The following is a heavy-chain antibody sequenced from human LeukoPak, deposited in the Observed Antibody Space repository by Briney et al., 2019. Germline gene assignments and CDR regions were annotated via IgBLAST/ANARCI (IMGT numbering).Heavy chain of an antibody. CDR1: GYSFATYW. Sequence: RHGESLKISCKGSGYSFATYWIGWVRQMPGKGLEWMGIIYPGDSDTRSSPSLQCQVTISADKSISTAYLQWSSLKASDTAIYYCARHSRVGSTWTHFDYWGRGTLVTVSS. V-gene: IGHV5-51*01. CDR3: ARHSRVGSTWTHFDY. CDR2: IYPGDSDT. D-gene: IGHD3/OR15-3a*01. J-gene: IGHJ4*02.